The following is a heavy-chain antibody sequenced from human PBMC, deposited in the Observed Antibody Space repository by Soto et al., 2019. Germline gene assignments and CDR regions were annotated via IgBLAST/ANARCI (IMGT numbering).Heavy chain of an antibody. V-gene: IGHV4-59*08. D-gene: IGHD1-26*01. Sequence: QVQLQESGPGLVKPSETLSLTCSVSGGSITPYYWSWIRQPPGKGLEWIGYIYYTGSTDYNPSLKSRVTISIETSKNQFSLKLSSVTAADAAVYYCASHATSWSHPDYWGQGTLVTVSS. CDR2: IYYTGST. J-gene: IGHJ4*02. CDR1: GGSITPYY. CDR3: ASHATSWSHPDY.